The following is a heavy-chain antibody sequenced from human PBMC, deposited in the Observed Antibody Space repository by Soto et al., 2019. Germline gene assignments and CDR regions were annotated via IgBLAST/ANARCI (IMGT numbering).Heavy chain of an antibody. J-gene: IGHJ6*02. CDR3: ARDPYGAQPLHYYYYYGMDV. CDR2: ISYDGSNK. CDR1: GFTFSSYA. V-gene: IGHV3-30-3*01. Sequence: QVQLVESGGGVVQPGRSLRLSCAASGFTFSSYAMHWVRQAPGKGLEWVAVISYDGSNKYYADSVKGRFTISRDNSKNTLYLQMNSLRAEDTAVYYCARDPYGAQPLHYYYYYGMDVWGQGTTVTVSS. D-gene: IGHD2-8*01.